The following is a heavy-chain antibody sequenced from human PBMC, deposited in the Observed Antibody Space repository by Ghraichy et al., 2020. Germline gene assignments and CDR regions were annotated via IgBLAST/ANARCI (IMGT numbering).Heavy chain of an antibody. Sequence: GGSLRLSCTASGFTFENYAMTWVRQVPGRGLEWVSSIRSSGGNTYYADSVKGRFTMSRDNSRNILFLQMDGLRADDTAVYFCGRDPNGDYWGAFDMWGRGTKVIVSA. D-gene: IGHD4-17*01. CDR3: GRDPNGDYWGAFDM. CDR1: GFTFENYA. CDR2: IRSSGGNT. V-gene: IGHV3-23*01. J-gene: IGHJ3*02.